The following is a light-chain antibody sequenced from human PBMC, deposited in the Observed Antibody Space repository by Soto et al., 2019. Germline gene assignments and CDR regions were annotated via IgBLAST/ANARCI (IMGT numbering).Light chain of an antibody. CDR3: QQYESYPLT. CDR1: QSISRW. CDR2: EAS. Sequence: DIQMTQSPSTLSASVGDRVTLTCRASQSISRWLAWYLQKPGKAPKLVIYEASSLQSGVPSRFSGSGSGTKFPLTISSLQPDDFATYYCQQYESYPLTFGGGTKVE. J-gene: IGKJ4*01. V-gene: IGKV1-5*03.